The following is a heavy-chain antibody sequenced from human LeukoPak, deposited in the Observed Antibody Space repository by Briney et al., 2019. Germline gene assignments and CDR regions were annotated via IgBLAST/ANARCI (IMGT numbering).Heavy chain of an antibody. J-gene: IGHJ6*03. CDR2: IYYSGSANYNRSSGSA. D-gene: IGHD3-3*01. CDR3: ARDNYDFWSGYYSYYYYYYMDV. CDR1: GGSTSTYY. Sequence: PSETLSLTCTVSGGSTSTYYWSWIRQPPGKGLEWIGYIYYSGSANYNRSSGSANYNPSLKSRASISLDTSKNQFSLKLSSVTAADTAVYYCARDNYDFWSGYYSYYYYYYMDVWGKGTTVTVSS. V-gene: IGHV4-59*12.